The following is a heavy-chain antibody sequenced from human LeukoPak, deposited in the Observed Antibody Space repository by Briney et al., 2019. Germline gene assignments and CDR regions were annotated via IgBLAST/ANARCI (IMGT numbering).Heavy chain of an antibody. CDR2: INHSGST. V-gene: IGHV4-34*01. Sequence: PETLSLTCAVYGGSFSGYYWSWIRQPPGKGLEWIGEINHSGSTNYNPSLKSRVTISVDTSKNQFSLKLSSVTAADTAVYYCARGWTAARRPAPRRFDPWGQGTLVTVSS. J-gene: IGHJ5*02. CDR1: GGSFSGYY. D-gene: IGHD6-6*01. CDR3: ARGWTAARRPAPRRFDP.